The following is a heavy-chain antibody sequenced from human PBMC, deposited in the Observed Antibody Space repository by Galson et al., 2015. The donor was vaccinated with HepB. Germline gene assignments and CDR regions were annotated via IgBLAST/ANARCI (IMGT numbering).Heavy chain of an antibody. Sequence: QSGAEVKKPGESLRISCKASGYTFIAYWISWVRQVPGKGLEWMGRIDPSDSYVNYSPSFQGHVTFSVDRSINTAYLQWSNLNASDTAMYYCARHIDCTTTTCYHPYYAVDVWAQGTTVTVSS. V-gene: IGHV5-10-1*01. J-gene: IGHJ6*02. CDR3: ARHIDCTTTTCYHPYYAVDV. D-gene: IGHD2-2*01. CDR1: GYTFIAYW. CDR2: IDPSDSYV.